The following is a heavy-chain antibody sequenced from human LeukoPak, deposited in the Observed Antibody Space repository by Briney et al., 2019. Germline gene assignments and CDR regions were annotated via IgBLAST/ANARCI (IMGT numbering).Heavy chain of an antibody. CDR2: IIPNSGGT. J-gene: IGHJ5*02. CDR1: GGTFSSYA. CDR3: AGHFYGSGSPRWFDP. V-gene: IGHV1-2*02. Sequence: ASVKVSCKASGGTFSSYAISWVRQAPGQGLEWMGGIIPNSGGTNYAQKFQGRVTMTRDTSISTAYMELSRLRSDDTAVYYCAGHFYGSGSPRWFDPWGQGTLVTVSS. D-gene: IGHD3-10*01.